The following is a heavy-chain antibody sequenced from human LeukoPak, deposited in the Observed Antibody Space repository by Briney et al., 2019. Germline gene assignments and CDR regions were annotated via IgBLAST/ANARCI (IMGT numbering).Heavy chain of an antibody. CDR2: IIPIFGTA. D-gene: IGHD6-19*01. CDR1: GGTFSSYA. Sequence: SVKVSCTASGGTFSSYAISWVRQAPGQGLEWMGGIIPIFGTANYAQKFQGRVTITADESTSTAYMELSSLRSEDTAVYYCARDSRAYNSGWSSDYWGQGTLVTVSS. V-gene: IGHV1-69*13. CDR3: ARDSRAYNSGWSSDY. J-gene: IGHJ4*02.